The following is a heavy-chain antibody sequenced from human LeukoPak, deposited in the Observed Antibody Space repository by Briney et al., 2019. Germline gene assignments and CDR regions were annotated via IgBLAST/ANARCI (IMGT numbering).Heavy chain of an antibody. V-gene: IGHV4-59*01. J-gene: IGHJ3*02. D-gene: IGHD5-12*01. CDR2: IYYSGST. CDR3: AXXXXXXXXVALDAFDI. CDR1: GGSISSYY. Sequence: SETLSLTCTVSGGSISSYYWSWIRQPPGKGLEWIGYIYYSGSTNYNPSLKSRVTISVDTSKNQFSLKLSSVTAADTAVYYCAXXXXXXXXVALDAFDIWGQGTMVTVSS.